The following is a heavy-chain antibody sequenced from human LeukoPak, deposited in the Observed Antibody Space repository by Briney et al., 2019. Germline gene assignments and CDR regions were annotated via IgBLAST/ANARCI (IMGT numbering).Heavy chain of an antibody. J-gene: IGHJ4*02. V-gene: IGHV1-8*02. CDR2: INPNSGNT. D-gene: IGHD3-16*02. CDR1: GYTFTGYY. Sequence: ASVKVSCKASGYTFTGYYMHWVRQAPGQGLEWMGRINPNSGNTGYAQKFQGRVTMTRNTSISTAYMELSSLRSEDTAVYYCARATGTSMITFGGVIVITEYYFDYWGQGTLVTVSS. CDR3: ARATGTSMITFGGVIVITEYYFDY.